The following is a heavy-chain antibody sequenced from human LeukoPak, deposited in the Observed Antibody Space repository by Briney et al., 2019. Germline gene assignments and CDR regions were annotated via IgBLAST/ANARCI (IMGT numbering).Heavy chain of an antibody. CDR1: GFTFSSYT. J-gene: IGHJ4*02. D-gene: IGHD7-27*01. Sequence: GGSLRLSCAASGFTFSSYTMSWVRQAPGKGLEWASTITTSDGNTYYADSVKGRFTVSRDNSKNTLYLQMNSQRAEDTAVYYCAKDGGLWVSAHWGDSWGRGTLVTVSS. V-gene: IGHV3-23*01. CDR3: AKDGGLWVSAHWGDS. CDR2: ITTSDGNT.